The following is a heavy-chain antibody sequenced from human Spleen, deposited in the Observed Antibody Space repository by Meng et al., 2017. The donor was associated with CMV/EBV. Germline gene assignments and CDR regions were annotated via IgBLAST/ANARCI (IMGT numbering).Heavy chain of an antibody. D-gene: IGHD3-10*01. CDR2: IYYNGNT. Sequence: SETLSLTCSVSGDFITSSDFYWGWIRQPPGKGLEWIGHIYYNGNTYYNPSLKSRVTISVDTSKIQFSLNLNSVSAADTAVYYCARTHYGSGSSWFDPWGQGTLVTVSS. V-gene: IGHV4-39*07. J-gene: IGHJ5*02. CDR3: ARTHYGSGSSWFDP. CDR1: GDFITSSDFY.